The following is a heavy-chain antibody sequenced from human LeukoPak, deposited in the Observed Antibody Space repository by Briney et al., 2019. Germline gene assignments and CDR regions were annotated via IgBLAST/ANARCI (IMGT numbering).Heavy chain of an antibody. V-gene: IGHV3-9*01. J-gene: IGHJ4*02. D-gene: IGHD5-18*01. Sequence: GRSLRLSCAASGFTFDDYAMHWVRQAPGKGLEWVSSISWNSGRIAYADSVEGRFTISRDSAKNSLFLQMDSLRPDDTALYFCAKGRAYSYVASFDYWGQGTPVTVSS. CDR2: ISWNSGRI. CDR3: AKGRAYSYVASFDY. CDR1: GFTFDDYA.